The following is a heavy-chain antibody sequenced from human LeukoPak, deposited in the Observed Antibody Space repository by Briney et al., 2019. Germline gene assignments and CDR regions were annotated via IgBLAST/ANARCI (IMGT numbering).Heavy chain of an antibody. CDR2: ISGSGGST. D-gene: IGHD3-16*01. J-gene: IGHJ4*02. Sequence: PGGSLRLSCAASGFTFSSYAMSWVRQAPGKGLEWVSAISGSGGSTYYADSVKGRFTISRDNSKNTLYLQMNSLRAEDTAVYYCARARGKIPLLEGLLDYWGQGTLVTVSS. CDR3: ARARGKIPLLEGLLDY. CDR1: GFTFSSYA. V-gene: IGHV3-23*01.